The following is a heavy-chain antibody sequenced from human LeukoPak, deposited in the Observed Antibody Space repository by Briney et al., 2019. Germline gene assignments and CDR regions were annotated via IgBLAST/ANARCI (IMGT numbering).Heavy chain of an antibody. CDR2: ISGNGGST. CDR1: GFTFSSYA. CDR3: AKTLGQRSFWEVDSWFDP. J-gene: IGHJ5*02. D-gene: IGHD1/OR15-1a*01. V-gene: IGHV3-23*01. Sequence: GGSLLLSCAASGFTFSSYAISWVRQAPGKGLEWVSTISGNGGSTYYADSVKGRFTISRDNSKNTLDLPMNGLRDEDTAVYYCAKTLGQRSFWEVDSWFDPWGQGTLVTVSS.